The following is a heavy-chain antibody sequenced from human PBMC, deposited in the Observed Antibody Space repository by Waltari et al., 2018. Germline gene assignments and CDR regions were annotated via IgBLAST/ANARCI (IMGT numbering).Heavy chain of an antibody. CDR3: ARREGYRIAVAGTVDY. J-gene: IGHJ4*02. Sequence: QVQLQQWGAGLLKPSETLSLTCAVYGGSFSGYYWSWIRQPPGKGLEWIGEINHRGSTNYNPSLKSRVTISVDTSKNQFSLKLSSVTAADTAVYYCARREGYRIAVAGTVDYWGQGTLVTVSS. CDR2: INHRGST. D-gene: IGHD6-19*01. V-gene: IGHV4-34*01. CDR1: GGSFSGYY.